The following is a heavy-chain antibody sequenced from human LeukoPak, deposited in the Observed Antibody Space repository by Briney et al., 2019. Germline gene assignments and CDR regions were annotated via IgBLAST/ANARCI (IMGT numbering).Heavy chain of an antibody. CDR2: ISYDGSNK. J-gene: IGHJ4*02. Sequence: GGSLRLSCVSSGFGFAGAAMHWVRQAPGKGLEWVAVISYDGSNKYYADSVKGRFTISRDNPKNTLYLQMNSLRAEDTAVYYCASGGAHYYGSGSYYRPVDYWGQGTLVTVSS. CDR1: GFGFAGAA. CDR3: ASGGAHYYGSGSYYRPVDY. V-gene: IGHV3-30*04. D-gene: IGHD3-10*01.